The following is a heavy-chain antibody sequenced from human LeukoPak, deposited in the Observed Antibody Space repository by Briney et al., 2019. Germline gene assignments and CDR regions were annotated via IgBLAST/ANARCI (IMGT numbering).Heavy chain of an antibody. J-gene: IGHJ4*02. V-gene: IGHV1-2*02. D-gene: IGHD3-22*01. CDR3: ASHYYDSSGYPLDY. CDR1: GYTFSGYY. CDR2: INSNSGDP. Sequence: ASVKVSCKASGYTFSGYYIYWVRQAPGQGLEWMGWINSNSGDPNYAQKFQGRVTMTRDTSITTIYMELRSLRSDDTAVYYCASHYYDSSGYPLDYWGQGTLVTVSS.